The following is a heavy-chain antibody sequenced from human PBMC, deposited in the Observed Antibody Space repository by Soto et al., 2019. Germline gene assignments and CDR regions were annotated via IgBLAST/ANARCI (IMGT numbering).Heavy chain of an antibody. V-gene: IGHV3-23*01. J-gene: IGHJ4*02. CDR2: ISGSGGNT. CDR3: AKSLADRPYDY. D-gene: IGHD6-6*01. Sequence: EVQLLESGGGLVQPGGSLRLSCAASGFTFSSYAMSWVRQAPGKGLEWVSAISGSGGNTYYADSVKGRFTISRDKSNNTLYLQMNSLRAEDTAVYYCAKSLADRPYDYWGQGTLVTVSS. CDR1: GFTFSSYA.